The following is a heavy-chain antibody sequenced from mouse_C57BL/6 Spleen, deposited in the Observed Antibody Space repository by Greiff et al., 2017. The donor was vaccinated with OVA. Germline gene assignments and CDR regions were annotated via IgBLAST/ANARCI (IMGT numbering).Heavy chain of an antibody. CDR2: FAPANGNT. D-gene: IGHD1-1*01. CDR3: ASGFYGNCFDV. J-gene: IGHJ1*03. Sequence: VQLQQSVAALVRPGASVKLSCTASGFNLKHTYIHWVKQRPEQGLAWIGRFAPANGNTKYAPKFQGKATITADTSSNTAYLQRSSLTSEDTAIYYGASGFYGNCFDVWGTGTTVTVSS. CDR1: GFNLKHTY. V-gene: IGHV14-3*01.